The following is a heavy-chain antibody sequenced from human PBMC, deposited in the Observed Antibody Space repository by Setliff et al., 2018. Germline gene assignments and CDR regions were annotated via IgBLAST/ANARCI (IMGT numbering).Heavy chain of an antibody. D-gene: IGHD3-10*02. CDR3: VRDDVRGYYMDV. CDR2: IKSTTDGATI. V-gene: IGHV3-15*01. CDR1: GFTVANAY. Sequence: PGGSLRLSCAASGFTVANAYMTWVRQAPGKGLEWVGRIKSTTDGATIHYGAPVNGRFTISRDDSKNTLYLHMNSLRAEDTAVYYCVRDDVRGYYMDVWGKGTTVTVSS. J-gene: IGHJ6*03.